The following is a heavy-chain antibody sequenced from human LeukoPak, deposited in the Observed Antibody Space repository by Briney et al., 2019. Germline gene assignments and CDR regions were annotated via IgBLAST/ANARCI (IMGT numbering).Heavy chain of an antibody. J-gene: IGHJ5*02. D-gene: IGHD4-17*01. Sequence: GGSLRLSCAASGFTFSSYEMNWVRQAPGKGLEWVAVISYDGSNKYYADSVKGRFTISRDNSKNTLYLQMNSLRAEDTAVYYCARESYGDYGDNWFDPWGQGTLVTVSS. V-gene: IGHV3-30*04. CDR2: ISYDGSNK. CDR3: ARESYGDYGDNWFDP. CDR1: GFTFSSYE.